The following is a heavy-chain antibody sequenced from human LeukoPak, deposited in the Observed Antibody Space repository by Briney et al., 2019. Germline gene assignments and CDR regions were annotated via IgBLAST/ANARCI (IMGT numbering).Heavy chain of an antibody. J-gene: IGHJ4*02. CDR3: VSQAAGSGSYYYHFDY. CDR2: IWYDGSNK. D-gene: IGHD1-26*01. V-gene: IGHV3-33*01. CDR1: GFTFSSYG. Sequence: PGGSLRPSCAASGFTFSSYGMHWVRQAPGKGLEWVAVIWYDGSNKYYADSVKGRFTISRDNSKNTLYLQMNSLRAEDTAVYYCVSQAAGSGSYYYHFDYWGQGTLVTVSS.